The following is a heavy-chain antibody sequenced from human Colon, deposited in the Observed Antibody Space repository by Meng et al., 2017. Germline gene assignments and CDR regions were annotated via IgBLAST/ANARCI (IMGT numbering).Heavy chain of an antibody. Sequence: VEVVGVRAGVKKPGASWKVSCKASEKASTSYDINWVRQATGQGLEWMGWMNPNSGNTGYAQKFQGRVTMTRNTAISTAYMELSRLRSEDTAVYYCARVEVGITSGDYWGQGTLVTVSS. D-gene: IGHD1-26*01. CDR1: EKASTSYD. V-gene: IGHV1-8*01. J-gene: IGHJ4*02. CDR3: ARVEVGITSGDY. CDR2: MNPNSGNT.